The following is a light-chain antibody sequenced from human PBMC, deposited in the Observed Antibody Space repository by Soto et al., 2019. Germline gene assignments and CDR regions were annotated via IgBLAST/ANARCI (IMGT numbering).Light chain of an antibody. CDR1: QSISDT. J-gene: IGKJ4*01. V-gene: IGKV3-15*01. CDR3: QQLNSYPLT. Sequence: ETVMTQSPATLSVAPGGRATLSCRASQSISDTLAWYQQKPGQAPRLLIHGASTRATGFPARFSGSGSGAEFTLTISSLQPEDFATYYCQQLNSYPLTFGGGTKVDIK. CDR2: GAS.